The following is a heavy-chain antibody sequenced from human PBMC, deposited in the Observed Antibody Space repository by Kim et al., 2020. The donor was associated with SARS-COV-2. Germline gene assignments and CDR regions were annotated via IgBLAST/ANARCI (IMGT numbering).Heavy chain of an antibody. V-gene: IGHV1-18*01. CDR3: VRGGGTDYKH. Sequence: ASVKVSCKTSSHTFYSFGISWVRQAPGQGLEWMGWISAYHGTTNYAQKYQDRVTMTTDTSTSTAYMELRSLRSDDTAVYYCVRGGGTDYKHWGRGTLVPV. D-gene: IGHD4-4*01. J-gene: IGHJ1*01. CDR1: SHTFYSFG. CDR2: ISAYHGTT.